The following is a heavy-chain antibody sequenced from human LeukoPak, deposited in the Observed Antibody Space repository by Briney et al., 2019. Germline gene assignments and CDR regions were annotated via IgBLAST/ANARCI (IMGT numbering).Heavy chain of an antibody. J-gene: IGHJ4*02. CDR2: FIPIFGTA. CDR3: ARGRVVPAAIPEIGNFDY. Sequence: SVKVSCKASGGTFSSYAISWGRQAPGQGLGWWGGFIPIFGTANYAQKFQGRVTITTDESTSTAYMELSSLRSEDTAVYYCARGRVVPAAIPEIGNFDYWGQGTLVTVSS. V-gene: IGHV1-69*05. CDR1: GGTFSSYA. D-gene: IGHD2-2*02.